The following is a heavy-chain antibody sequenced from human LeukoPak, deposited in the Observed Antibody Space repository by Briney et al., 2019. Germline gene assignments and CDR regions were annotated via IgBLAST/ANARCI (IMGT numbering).Heavy chain of an antibody. CDR1: GDTFSSYA. J-gene: IGHJ6*02. CDR3: ARRSNYPYYYGMDV. D-gene: IGHD4-11*01. V-gene: IGHV1-69*13. Sequence: ASVKVSCKASGDTFSSYAISWVRQAPGQGLEWMGGIIPIFGTANYAQKFQGRVTITADESTSTAYMELSSPRSEDTAVYYCARRSNYPYYYGMDVWGQGTTVTVSS. CDR2: IIPIFGTA.